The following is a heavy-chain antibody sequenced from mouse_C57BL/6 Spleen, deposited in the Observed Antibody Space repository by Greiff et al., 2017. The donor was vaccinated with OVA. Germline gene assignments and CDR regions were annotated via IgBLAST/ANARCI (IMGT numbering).Heavy chain of an antibody. V-gene: IGHV5-4*01. CDR1: GFTFSSYA. D-gene: IGHD2-3*01. CDR2: ISDGGSYT. CDR3: ARDDGYLNWYFDV. J-gene: IGHJ1*03. Sequence: EVKLEESGGGLVKPGGSLKLSCAASGFTFSSYAMSWVRQTPEKRLEWVATISDGGSYTYYPDNVKGRFTISRDNAKNNLYLQMSHLKSEDTAMYYCARDDGYLNWYFDVWGTGTTVTVSS.